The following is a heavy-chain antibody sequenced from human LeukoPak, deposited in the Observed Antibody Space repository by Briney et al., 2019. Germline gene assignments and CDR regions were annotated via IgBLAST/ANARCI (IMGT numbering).Heavy chain of an antibody. CDR3: ARETHMYCKSNSCYGYFDL. J-gene: IGHJ2*01. D-gene: IGHD2-2*01. CDR2: IYTSGST. Sequence: SETLSLTCAVYGGSFSGYYWSWIRQPAGKGLEWIGRIYTSGSTNYHPSLKSRVTVSLDISKNQFSLKLSSVTAADTAVYYCARETHMYCKSNSCYGYFDLWGRGTLVTVSS. CDR1: GGSFSGYY. V-gene: IGHV4-4*07.